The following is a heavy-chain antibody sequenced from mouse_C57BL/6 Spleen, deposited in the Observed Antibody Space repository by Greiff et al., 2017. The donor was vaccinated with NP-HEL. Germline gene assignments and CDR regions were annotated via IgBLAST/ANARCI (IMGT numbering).Heavy chain of an antibody. CDR3: ARSKGYDPPYAMDY. CDR1: GYTFTSYW. CDR2: IDPSDSYT. D-gene: IGHD2-3*01. J-gene: IGHJ4*01. Sequence: QVQLKQPGAELVMPGASVKLSCKASGYTFTSYWMHWVKQRPGQGLEWIGEIDPSDSYTNYNQKFKGKSTLTVDKSSSTAYMQLSSLTSEDSAVYYCARSKGYDPPYAMDYWGQGTSVTVSS. V-gene: IGHV1-69*01.